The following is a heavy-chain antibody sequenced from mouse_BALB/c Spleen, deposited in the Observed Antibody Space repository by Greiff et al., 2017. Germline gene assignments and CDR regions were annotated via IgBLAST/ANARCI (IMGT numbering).Heavy chain of an antibody. J-gene: IGHJ3*01. Sequence: VQLQQSGGDLVKPGGSLKLSCAASGFTFSSYGMSWVRQTPDKRLEWVATISSGGSYTYYPDSVKGRFTISRDNAKNTLYLQMSSLKSEDTAMYYCAREDYDGTWFAYWGQGTLVTVSA. CDR1: GFTFSSYG. D-gene: IGHD2-4*01. V-gene: IGHV5-6*01. CDR3: AREDYDGTWFAY. CDR2: ISSGGSYT.